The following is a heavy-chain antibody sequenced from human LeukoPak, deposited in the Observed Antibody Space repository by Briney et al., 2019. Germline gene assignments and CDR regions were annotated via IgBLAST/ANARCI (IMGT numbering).Heavy chain of an antibody. V-gene: IGHV1-18*01. CDR2: ISAYNGNK. CDR1: GYTFPIYG. CDR3: ARDMVVVVVAATEAVGFYGMDV. Sequence: ASVNVSCKASGYTFPIYGISWVRQASGQRLEGMGWISAYNGNKNYAQKLQGRVTMTTDTSTSTAYMELRSLRSDDTAVYYCARDMVVVVVAATEAVGFYGMDVWGRGTTVTVSS. D-gene: IGHD2-15*01. J-gene: IGHJ6*02.